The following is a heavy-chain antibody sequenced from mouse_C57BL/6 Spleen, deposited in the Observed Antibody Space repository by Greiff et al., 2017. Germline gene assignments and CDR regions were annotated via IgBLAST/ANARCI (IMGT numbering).Heavy chain of an antibody. Sequence: QVQLQQSGAELARPGASVKLSCKASGYTFTSYGISWVKQRTGKGLEWIGEIYPRSGNTYSNEKFTGKAPLTADKSSSTAYIELRRLTSEDAEVYVCARPPTGTGVDYWGQGTTLTVSS. CDR2: IYPRSGNT. CDR1: GYTFTSYG. CDR3: ARPPTGTGVDY. J-gene: IGHJ2*01. D-gene: IGHD4-1*02. V-gene: IGHV1-81*01.